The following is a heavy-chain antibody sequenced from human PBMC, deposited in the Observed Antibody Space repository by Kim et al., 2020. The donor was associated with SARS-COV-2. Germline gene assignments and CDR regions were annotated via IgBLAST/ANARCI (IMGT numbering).Heavy chain of an antibody. J-gene: IGHJ4*02. CDR2: GGRT. D-gene: IGHD6-25*01. V-gene: IGHV3-64D*09. Sequence: GGRTYYADSVKGRFTISRDNSKNTLYLQMSSLRAEDTAVYYCVLADPFVYWGQGTLVTVSS. CDR3: VLADPFVY.